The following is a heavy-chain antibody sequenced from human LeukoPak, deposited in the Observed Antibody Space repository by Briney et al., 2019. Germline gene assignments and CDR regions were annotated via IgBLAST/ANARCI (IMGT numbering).Heavy chain of an antibody. V-gene: IGHV3-21*01. D-gene: IGHD1-1*01. CDR3: ARATPTLVIDY. CDR1: GFTFSIYS. J-gene: IGHJ4*02. CDR2: ISSSSSYI. Sequence: GRSLRLSCAASGFTFSIYSMNWVRQAPGKGLEWVSSISSSSSYIYYADSVKGRFTISRDNAKNSLYLQMNSLRAEDTAVYYCARATPTLVIDYWGQGTLVTVSS.